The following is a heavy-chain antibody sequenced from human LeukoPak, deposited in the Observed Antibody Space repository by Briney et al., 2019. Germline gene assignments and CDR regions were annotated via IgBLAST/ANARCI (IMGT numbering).Heavy chain of an antibody. V-gene: IGHV1-8*01. D-gene: IGHD2-15*01. CDR2: MNPNSGNT. CDR1: GYTFTSYD. CDR3: ARVGLGYCSGGSCYGDWLDP. J-gene: IGHJ5*02. Sequence: ASVKVSCKASGYTFTSYDINWVRQATGQGLEWMGWMNPNSGNTGYAQKFQGRVTMTRNTSISTAYMELSSLRSEDTAVYYCARVGLGYCSGGSCYGDWLDPWGQGTLVTVSS.